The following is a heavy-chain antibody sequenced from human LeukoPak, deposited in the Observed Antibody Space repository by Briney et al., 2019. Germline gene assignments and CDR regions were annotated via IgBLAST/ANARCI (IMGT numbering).Heavy chain of an antibody. CDR1: GGTSSSYA. Sequence: SVKVSCKASGGTSSSYAISWVRQAPGQGLEWMGGIMPIFGTANYAQKFQGRVTITTDESTSTAYMELSSLRSEDTAVYYCARETGRDGYNFVYWFDPWGQGTLVTVSS. D-gene: IGHD5-24*01. V-gene: IGHV1-69*05. CDR2: IMPIFGTA. CDR3: ARETGRDGYNFVYWFDP. J-gene: IGHJ5*02.